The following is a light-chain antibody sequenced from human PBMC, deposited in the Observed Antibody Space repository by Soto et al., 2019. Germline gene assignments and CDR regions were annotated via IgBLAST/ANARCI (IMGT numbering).Light chain of an antibody. CDR3: TSYSVTGTHYV. V-gene: IGLV2-14*01. CDR2: EVS. Sequence: QSVLTQPASVSGSPGQSITISCTGSSSDIGGYKFVSWFQQHPGKVPKLIIYEVSNRPSGVSDRFSGSKSGKTASLTISGLQADDEADYYCTSYSVTGTHYVFGSGTKLTFL. J-gene: IGLJ1*01. CDR1: SSDIGGYKF.